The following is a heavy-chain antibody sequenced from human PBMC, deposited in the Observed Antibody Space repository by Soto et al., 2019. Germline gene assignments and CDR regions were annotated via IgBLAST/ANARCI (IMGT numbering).Heavy chain of an antibody. V-gene: IGHV3-48*02. CDR1: GFTLTTYS. Sequence: GGSLRLSCAVSGFTLTTYSMNCVLQAPGKGLEWISFINKNGFTIYYADSVKGRFTISRDYAKNSLYLQMDSLRHEDAAVYYCARGAVTGTSLFDYWGLGTLVTVSS. CDR3: ARGAVTGTSLFDY. D-gene: IGHD6-19*01. CDR2: INKNGFTI. J-gene: IGHJ4*02.